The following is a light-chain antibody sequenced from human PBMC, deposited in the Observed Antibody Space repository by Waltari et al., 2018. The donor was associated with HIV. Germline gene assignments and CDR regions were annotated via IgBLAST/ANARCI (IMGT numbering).Light chain of an antibody. CDR1: SSDIGAYDY. V-gene: IGLV2-11*01. Sequence: HSALTQPRSVSGSPGQSVTISCTGTSSDIGAYDYVSWFQKFPGRAPKRLIFDLDNRPSGVPVRLSGFKSGDTASLSISGLQPDDESEYFCSSYGGVAAYLIFGGGTTLTVL. CDR3: SSYGGVAAYLI. J-gene: IGLJ2*01. CDR2: DLD.